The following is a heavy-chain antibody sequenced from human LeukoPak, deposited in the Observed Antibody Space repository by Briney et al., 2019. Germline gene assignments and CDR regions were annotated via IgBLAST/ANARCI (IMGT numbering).Heavy chain of an antibody. V-gene: IGHV4-31*03. J-gene: IGHJ4*02. Sequence: PWETLSLTCTVSGDSISSGGDYWSWIRRHPGKGLEWIGYIYYSGSTYYNPSLKSRVTISVDTSKNQFSLKLSSVTAADTAVYYWARGDYDILTGYRYFDYWGQGTLVTVSS. CDR2: IYYSGST. D-gene: IGHD3-9*01. CDR1: GDSISSGGDY. CDR3: ARGDYDILTGYRYFDY.